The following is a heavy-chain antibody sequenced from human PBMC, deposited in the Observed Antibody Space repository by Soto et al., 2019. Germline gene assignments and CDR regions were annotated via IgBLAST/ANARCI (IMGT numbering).Heavy chain of an antibody. D-gene: IGHD5-18*01. CDR2: ISSSSSAI. J-gene: IGHJ4*02. Sequence: EVQLVESGGGLVQPGGSLRLSCAASGFTFSSYEMSWVRQAPGKGLEWVSYISSSSSAIYYADSVKGRFTISRDNAKNSLYLQMSSLRAEDTAVYYCAGIQLWPYFDFWGQGTLVTVSS. V-gene: IGHV3-48*03. CDR3: AGIQLWPYFDF. CDR1: GFTFSSYE.